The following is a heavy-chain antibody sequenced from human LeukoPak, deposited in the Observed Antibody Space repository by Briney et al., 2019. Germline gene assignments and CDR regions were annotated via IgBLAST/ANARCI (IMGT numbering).Heavy chain of an antibody. CDR1: GYTFTGYY. D-gene: IGHD6-19*01. Sequence: ASVKVSCKASGYTFTGYYMHWVRQAPGQGLEWMGWINPNSGGTNYAQKFQGRVTMTRDTSISTAYMELSRLRSDDTAVYYCARYRPRYSCGLQEGWFDPWGQGTLVTVYS. J-gene: IGHJ5*02. CDR3: ARYRPRYSCGLQEGWFDP. CDR2: INPNSGGT. V-gene: IGHV1-2*02.